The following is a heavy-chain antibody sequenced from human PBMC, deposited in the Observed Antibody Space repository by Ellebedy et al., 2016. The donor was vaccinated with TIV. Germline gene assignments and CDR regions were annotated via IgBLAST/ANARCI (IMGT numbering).Heavy chain of an antibody. V-gene: IGHV1-18*01. J-gene: IGHJ4*02. D-gene: IGHD2-21*01. CDR1: GYTFNTYA. Sequence: AASVKVSCKPSGYTFNTYAITWIRQAPGQGLEWMGRISTYNGDTDYAQKFQGRVTMTTDTSTSTAYMELRSLRSDDTALYYCARDHCAGECYPPDYWGQGSLVTVSS. CDR3: ARDHCAGECYPPDY. CDR2: ISTYNGDT.